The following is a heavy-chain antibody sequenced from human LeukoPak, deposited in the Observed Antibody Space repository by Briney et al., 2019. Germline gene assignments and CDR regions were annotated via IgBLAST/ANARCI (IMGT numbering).Heavy chain of an antibody. V-gene: IGHV4-30-4*01. Sequence: SETLSLTCTVSGDSIASGDYYWSWIRQPPGKGLEWIGYSHYSGITSYNPSLRSRVTISGDTSKNQLSLRLTSVTAADTATYYCARDAYCAGGRCPGAWFDPWGQGTLVTVSS. CDR3: ARDAYCAGGRCPGAWFDP. D-gene: IGHD2-8*02. CDR2: SHYSGIT. J-gene: IGHJ5*02. CDR1: GDSIASGDYY.